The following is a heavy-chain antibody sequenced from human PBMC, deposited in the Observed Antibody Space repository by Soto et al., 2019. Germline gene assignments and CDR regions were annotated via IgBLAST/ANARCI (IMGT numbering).Heavy chain of an antibody. V-gene: IGHV3-23*01. CDR2: ISGSGGST. CDR1: GFTFSSYA. CDR3: AYAVFRYSLCMDV. J-gene: IGHJ6*02. D-gene: IGHD2-15*01. Sequence: PGGSLRLSCAASGFTFSSYAMSWVRQAPGKGLEWVSAISGSGGSTYYADSVKGRFTISRDNSKNTLYLQMNSLRAEDTAVYYCAYAVFRYSLCMDVRGHGTTVTVSS.